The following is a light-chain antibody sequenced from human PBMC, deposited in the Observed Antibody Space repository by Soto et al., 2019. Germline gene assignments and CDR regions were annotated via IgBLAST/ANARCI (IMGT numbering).Light chain of an antibody. Sequence: QSVLTQPPSASGTPGQRVTMSCSGSSSNIGTNTVNWYQQLPGSAPKLLFYSGNQRPSGVPDRSSASKSGTSASLAISGLQSGDEADYYCAAWDDSLTGDVFGPGTKLTVL. CDR1: SSNIGTNT. J-gene: IGLJ1*01. V-gene: IGLV1-44*01. CDR3: AAWDDSLTGDV. CDR2: SGN.